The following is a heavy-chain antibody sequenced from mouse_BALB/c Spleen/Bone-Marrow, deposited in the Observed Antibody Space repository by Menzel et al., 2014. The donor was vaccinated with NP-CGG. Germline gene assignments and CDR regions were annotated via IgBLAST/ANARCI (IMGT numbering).Heavy chain of an antibody. CDR1: GFTFTDYY. D-gene: IGHD2-2*01. Sequence: EVQRVESGGGLVQPGGSLRLSCATPGFTFTDYYMSWVRQPPGKALEWLGFIRNKANGYTTEYSASVKGRFTISRGNSQSILYLQMNTLRAEDSATYYCARYGYDYFDYWGQGTTLTVSS. V-gene: IGHV7-3*02. CDR3: ARYGYDYFDY. J-gene: IGHJ2*01. CDR2: IRNKANGYTT.